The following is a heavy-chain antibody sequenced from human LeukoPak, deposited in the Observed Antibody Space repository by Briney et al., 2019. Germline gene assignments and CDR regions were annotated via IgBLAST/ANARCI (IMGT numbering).Heavy chain of an antibody. D-gene: IGHD6-13*01. V-gene: IGHV3-9*01. CDR3: AKDIARIAAATFDY. J-gene: IGHJ4*02. CDR2: ISWNSGSI. CDR1: GFTFDDYA. Sequence: GRSLRLSCAASGFTFDDYAMHWVRQAPGKGLEWVSGISWNSGSIGYADSVKGRFTISRDNAKNSLYLQMNSLRAEDTALYYCAKDIARIAAATFDYWGQGTLVTVSS.